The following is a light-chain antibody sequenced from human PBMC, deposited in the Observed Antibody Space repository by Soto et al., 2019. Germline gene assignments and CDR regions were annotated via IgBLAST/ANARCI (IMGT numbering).Light chain of an antibody. CDR2: EGI. V-gene: IGLV2-23*01. Sequence: QSVLTQPASVSGSPGQSITISCTGTSSDVGSYNLVSWYQQHPGKGPKLMIYEGIKRPSGVSNRFSGSKSGNTASLTISGLQAEDEADYYCCSYAGSSTVVFGGGTKLTVL. J-gene: IGLJ2*01. CDR3: CSYAGSSTVV. CDR1: SSDVGSYNL.